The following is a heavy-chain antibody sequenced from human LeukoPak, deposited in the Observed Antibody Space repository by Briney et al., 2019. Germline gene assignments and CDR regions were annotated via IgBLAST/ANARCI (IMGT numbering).Heavy chain of an antibody. J-gene: IGHJ6*02. CDR3: ARGSGLDV. Sequence: GGSLRLSCAASGFTFSSYWMNWARQAPGKGLEWVASINHNGNVNYYVDSVKGRFTISRDNAKNSLYLQMSNLRAEDTAVYFCARGSGLDVWGQGATVTVSS. CDR1: GFTFSSYW. V-gene: IGHV3-7*03. D-gene: IGHD3-10*01. CDR2: INHNGNVN.